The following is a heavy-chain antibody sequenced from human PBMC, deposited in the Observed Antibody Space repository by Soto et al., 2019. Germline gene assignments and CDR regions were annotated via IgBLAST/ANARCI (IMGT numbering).Heavy chain of an antibody. CDR2: ISAYNGNT. CDR3: AISPLTGYPEYYFDY. D-gene: IGHD3-9*01. Sequence: GASVKVSCKASGYTFTSYGISWVRQAPGQGLEWMGWISAYNGNTNYAQKLQGRVTMTTDTSTSTAYMELRSLRSDDTAVYYCAISPLTGYPEYYFDYWGQGTLVTVSS. V-gene: IGHV1-18*01. CDR1: GYTFTSYG. J-gene: IGHJ4*02.